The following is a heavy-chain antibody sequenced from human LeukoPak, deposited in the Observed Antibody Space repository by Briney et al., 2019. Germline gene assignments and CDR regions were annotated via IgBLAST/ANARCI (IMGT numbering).Heavy chain of an antibody. CDR3: ARAWYQLLAYFDY. D-gene: IGHD2-2*01. CDR1: GGSFSGYY. V-gene: IGHV4-34*01. CDR2: INHSGST. Sequence: SETLSLTCAVYGGSFSGYYWSWIRQPPGKGLEWMGEINHSGSTNYNPSLKSRVTISVDTSKNQFSLKLSSVTAADTAVYYCARAWYQLLAYFDYWGQGTLVTVSS. J-gene: IGHJ4*02.